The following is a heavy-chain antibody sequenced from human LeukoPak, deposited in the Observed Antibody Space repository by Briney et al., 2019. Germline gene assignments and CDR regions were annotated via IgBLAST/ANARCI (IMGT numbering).Heavy chain of an antibody. J-gene: IGHJ6*03. CDR3: TTDLVGATQVYYYMDV. V-gene: IGHV3-15*01. D-gene: IGHD1-26*01. Sequence: PGGSLRLSCAASGFTFSNAWMSWVRQAPGKGLEWVGRIKSKTDGGTTDYAAPVKGRFTISRDDSKNTLYLQVNSLKTEDTAVYYCTTDLVGATQVYYYMDVWGKGTTVTVSS. CDR2: IKSKTDGGTT. CDR1: GFTFSNAW.